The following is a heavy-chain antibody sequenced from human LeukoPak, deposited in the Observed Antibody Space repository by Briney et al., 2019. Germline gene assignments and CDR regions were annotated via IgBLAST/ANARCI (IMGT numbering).Heavy chain of an antibody. J-gene: IGHJ4*02. D-gene: IGHD3-10*01. CDR2: ISDSTSDI. CDR3: ARDYTPMIRSLHF. V-gene: IGHV3-21*01. Sequence: GGSLRLSCVASGFTFSHYTMNWVRQAPGKGLEWISSISDSTSDIYYADSVKGRFTISRDNAKNSLYLQMNSLRAEDTAVYYCARDYTPMIRSLHFWGQGTLVTVSS. CDR1: GFTFSHYT.